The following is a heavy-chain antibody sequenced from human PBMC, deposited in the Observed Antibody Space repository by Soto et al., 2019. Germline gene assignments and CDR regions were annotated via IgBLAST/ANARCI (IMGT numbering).Heavy chain of an antibody. J-gene: IGHJ6*02. CDR3: ARDTIAGDYYYYGMDV. Sequence: SETLSLTCTVSGGSISSYYWSWIRQPPGKGLEWIGYIYYSGSTNYNPSLKSRVTISVDTSKNQFSLKLSSVTAADTAVYYCARDTIAGDYYYYGMDVWGQGTTGTAP. V-gene: IGHV4-59*01. CDR2: IYYSGST. CDR1: GGSISSYY. D-gene: IGHD2-2*01.